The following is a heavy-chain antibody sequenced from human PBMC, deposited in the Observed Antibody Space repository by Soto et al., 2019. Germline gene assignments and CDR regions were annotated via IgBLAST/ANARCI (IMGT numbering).Heavy chain of an antibody. D-gene: IGHD6-13*01. V-gene: IGHV3-33*01. CDR1: GFTFSSYG. CDR3: ARDTYESAAGTVGFDY. CDR2: IWYDGSNK. Sequence: GGSLRLSCAASGFTFSSYGMHWVRQAPGKGLEWVAVIWYDGSNKYYADSVKGRFTISRDNSKNTLYLQMNSLRAEDTAVYYCARDTYESAAGTVGFDYWGQGTLVTVSS. J-gene: IGHJ4*02.